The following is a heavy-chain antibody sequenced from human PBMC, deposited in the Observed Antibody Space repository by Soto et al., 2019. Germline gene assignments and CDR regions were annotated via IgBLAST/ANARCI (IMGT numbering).Heavy chain of an antibody. CDR1: GGTFSSYA. Sequence: GASVKVSCKASGGTFSSYAISWVRQAPGQGLEWMGGIIPIFGTANYAQKFQGRVTITADESTSTAYMELSSLRSEDTAVYYCASPGHYYDSMPIPYDSFDFCSQGTLVTVSS. J-gene: IGHJ3*01. CDR3: ASPGHYYDSMPIPYDSFDF. CDR2: IIPIFGTA. V-gene: IGHV1-69*13. D-gene: IGHD3-22*01.